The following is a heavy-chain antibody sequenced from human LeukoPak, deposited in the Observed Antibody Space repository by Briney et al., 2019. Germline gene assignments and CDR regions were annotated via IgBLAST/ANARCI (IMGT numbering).Heavy chain of an antibody. Sequence: GGSLRLSCAASGFSFRTYWMQWVRQAPGKGLMWVSHINGDGSDTTYADSVKGRFTISRDNAKNTLYLQMNSLRAEDTAVYYCVRDNYGVDYWRQGTLVTVSS. V-gene: IGHV3-74*01. CDR2: INGDGSDT. CDR1: GFSFRTYW. CDR3: VRDNYGVDY. D-gene: IGHD4-11*01. J-gene: IGHJ4*02.